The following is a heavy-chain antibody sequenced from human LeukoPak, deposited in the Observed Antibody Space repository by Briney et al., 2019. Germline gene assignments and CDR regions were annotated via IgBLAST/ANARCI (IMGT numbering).Heavy chain of an antibody. CDR1: GYTFTSYA. D-gene: IGHD6-19*01. CDR2: INAGNGNT. V-gene: IGHV1-3*01. CDR3: AREVISSGWFLPYNWFDP. J-gene: IGHJ5*02. Sequence: ASVKVSCKASGYTFTSYAMHWVRQAPAQRLEWMGWINAGNGNTKYSQKFQGRVTITRDTSASTAYMELSSLRSEDTAVYYCAREVISSGWFLPYNWFDPWGQGTLVTVSS.